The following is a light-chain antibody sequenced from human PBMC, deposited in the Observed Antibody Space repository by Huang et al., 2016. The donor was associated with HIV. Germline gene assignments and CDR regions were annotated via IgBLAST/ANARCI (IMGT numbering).Light chain of an antibody. CDR2: GAS. CDR1: QSVSNN. CDR3: QQYNNWRPWT. V-gene: IGKV3-15*01. J-gene: IGKJ1*01. Sequence: EIVMTHSPVTLSVSPGERATLSCRASQSVSNNLAWYQQKPGKSPRLLIYGASTRATGIPARFSGSGSGTEFTLTINSLESGDFAVYYCQQYNNWRPWTFGQGTKVEIK.